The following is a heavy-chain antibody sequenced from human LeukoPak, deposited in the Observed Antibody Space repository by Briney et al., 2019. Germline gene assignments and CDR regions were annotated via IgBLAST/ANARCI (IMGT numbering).Heavy chain of an antibody. J-gene: IGHJ3*01. V-gene: IGHV1-69*05. CDR3: ANYSDYYAAFDV. Sequence: SVKVSCKTSGGTFNNYAINWVRQAPGQGLEWVGGVLPIFGAPASAQKFQGRVTFSTDASADTVYMEMSSLTSEDTAVYYCANYSDYYAAFDVWGQGTMVTVSS. CDR2: VLPIFGAP. CDR1: GGTFNNYA. D-gene: IGHD3-22*01.